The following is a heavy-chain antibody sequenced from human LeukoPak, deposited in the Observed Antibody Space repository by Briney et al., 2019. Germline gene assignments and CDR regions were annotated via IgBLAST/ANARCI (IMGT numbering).Heavy chain of an antibody. D-gene: IGHD1-26*01. CDR1: GYTFTGYY. CDR3: ARAWWELLYYFDY. J-gene: IGHJ4*02. Sequence: EASVKVSCKASGYTFTGYYMHWVRQAPGQGLEWMGWINPNSGGTNYAQKFQGRVTMTRDTSISTAYMELSRLRSDDTAVYYCARAWWELLYYFDYWGQGTLVTVSS. V-gene: IGHV1-2*02. CDR2: INPNSGGT.